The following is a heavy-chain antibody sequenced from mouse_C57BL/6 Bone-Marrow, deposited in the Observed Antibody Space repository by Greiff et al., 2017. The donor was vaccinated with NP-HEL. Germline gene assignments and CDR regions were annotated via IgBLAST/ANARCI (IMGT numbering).Heavy chain of an antibody. J-gene: IGHJ3*01. CDR1: GFTFSDYG. V-gene: IGHV5-17*01. CDR3: AYSKTAY. D-gene: IGHD2-5*01. CDR2: ISSGSSTI. Sequence: EVHLVESGGGLVKPGGSLKLSCAASGFTFSDYGMHWVRQAPEKGLEWVADISSGSSTIYYADTVKGRFTISRDNAKNTLFLQMNSLSSEDTAMYYCAYSKTAYWGQGTLVTVSA.